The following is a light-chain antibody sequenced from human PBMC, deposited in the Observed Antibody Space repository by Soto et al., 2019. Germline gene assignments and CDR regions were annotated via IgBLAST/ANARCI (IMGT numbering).Light chain of an antibody. CDR3: QQFDDSVT. CDR1: ESVSTN. J-gene: IGKJ5*01. V-gene: IGKV3-11*01. CDR2: GAS. Sequence: EIVLTQSPATLSLSPGERATLSCRASESVSTNLAWYQQKAGQAPRLLMYGASDRATGTPGRFSGSGSGTDFTLTISGLEPEDSAVYYCQQFDDSVTFGQGTRLEIK.